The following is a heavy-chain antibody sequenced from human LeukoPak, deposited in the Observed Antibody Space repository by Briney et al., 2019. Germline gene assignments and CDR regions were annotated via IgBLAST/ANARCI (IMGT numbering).Heavy chain of an antibody. J-gene: IGHJ4*02. Sequence: GGSLRLSCAASGFTFSSYGMHWVRQAPGKGLEWVAVIWYDGSNKYYADSVKGRFTISRDNSKNTLYLQMNSPRAEDTAVYYCASQYSSSWQTDYWGQGTLVTVSS. V-gene: IGHV3-33*01. CDR3: ASQYSSSWQTDY. D-gene: IGHD6-13*01. CDR1: GFTFSSYG. CDR2: IWYDGSNK.